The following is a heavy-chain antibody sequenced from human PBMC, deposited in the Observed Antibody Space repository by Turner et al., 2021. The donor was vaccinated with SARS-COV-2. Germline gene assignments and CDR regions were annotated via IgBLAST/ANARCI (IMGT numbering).Heavy chain of an antibody. CDR1: GFTFDDYA. V-gene: IGHV3-9*01. CDR3: VKDLGYSSGGVDV. Sequence: EVQLVESGGGLVQPGRSLRLSCAASGFTFDDYAMHWVRQAPGKGLEWVSGISWNSGSIGYADSVKGRFTISRDNAKNSLYLQMNSLRVEDTALYYCVKDLGYSSGGVDVWGQGTTVTVSS. CDR2: ISWNSGSI. J-gene: IGHJ6*02. D-gene: IGHD6-19*01.